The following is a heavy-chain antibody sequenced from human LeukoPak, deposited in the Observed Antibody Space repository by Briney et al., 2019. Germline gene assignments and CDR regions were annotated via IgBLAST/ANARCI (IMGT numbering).Heavy chain of an antibody. Sequence: PSETLSLTCAVSGYSMSSGYYWGWFRQPPGKGLEWIGSIYQSGTTYYNPPLKSRVTVSVAPSTNQFSLKLTSVPAADTAGYYCARHGGMVLYSYSYVAXWGKGTTVT. J-gene: IGHJ6*03. V-gene: IGHV4-38-2*01. CDR3: ARHGGMVLYSYSYVAX. CDR2: IYQSGTT. CDR1: GYSMSSGYY. D-gene: IGHD3-10*01.